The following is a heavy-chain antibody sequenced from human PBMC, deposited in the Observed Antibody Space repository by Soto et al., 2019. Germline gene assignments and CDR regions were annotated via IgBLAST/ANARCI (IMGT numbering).Heavy chain of an antibody. CDR3: ARDHSRYCSSSTCLGRFDP. V-gene: IGHV3-33*01. CDR1: GFTFSSYG. D-gene: IGHD2-15*01. CDR2: IWYDGNNK. J-gene: IGHJ5*02. Sequence: GGSLRLSCAASGFTFSSYGMHWVRQAPGKGLEWVAVIWYDGNNKYYEDSVKGRFTISRDNSKNTLYLQMNSLRAEDTAVYYCARDHSRYCSSSTCLGRFDPWGQGTLVTVS.